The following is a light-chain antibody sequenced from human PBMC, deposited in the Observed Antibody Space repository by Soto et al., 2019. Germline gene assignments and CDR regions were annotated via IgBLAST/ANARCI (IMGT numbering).Light chain of an antibody. CDR2: DAS. CDR1: QSINNY. CDR3: QQGFSALPWT. V-gene: IGKV1-39*01. J-gene: IGKJ1*01. Sequence: DIQMTQSPSFLSASVGDRVTITCRSSQSINNYLNWYQQRPGKAPKVIMYDASTLQSGVPTRFSGSGSGTDFTLTISSLQPEDFATYYCQQGFSALPWTFGQGTKVEI.